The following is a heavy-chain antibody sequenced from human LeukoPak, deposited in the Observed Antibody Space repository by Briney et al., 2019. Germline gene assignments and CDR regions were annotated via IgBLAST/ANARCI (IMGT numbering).Heavy chain of an antibody. CDR2: ISGSGGST. J-gene: IGHJ4*02. D-gene: IGHD2-15*01. Sequence: GGSLRLSCAASGFTFSSYAMSWVRQAPGKGLEWASAISGSGGSTYYADSVEGRFTISRGNSKNTLYLQMNSLRAEDTAVYYCARPWCSGGSCYSNPNNYFDYWGQGTLVTVSS. V-gene: IGHV3-23*01. CDR1: GFTFSSYA. CDR3: ARPWCSGGSCYSNPNNYFDY.